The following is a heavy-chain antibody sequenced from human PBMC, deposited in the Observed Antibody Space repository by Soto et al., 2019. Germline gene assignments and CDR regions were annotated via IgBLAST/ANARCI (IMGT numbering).Heavy chain of an antibody. Sequence: AGGSLRLSCAASGFTFSSYWMSWVRQAPGKGLEWVANIKQDGSEKYYVDSVKGRFTISRDNAKNSLYLQMNSLRAEDTAVYYCARDLENYYYYMDVWGKETTVTVSS. J-gene: IGHJ6*03. V-gene: IGHV3-7*01. CDR3: ARDLENYYYYMDV. CDR1: GFTFSSYW. CDR2: IKQDGSEK.